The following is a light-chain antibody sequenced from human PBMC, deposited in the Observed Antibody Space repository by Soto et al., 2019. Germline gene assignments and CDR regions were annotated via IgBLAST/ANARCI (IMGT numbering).Light chain of an antibody. CDR2: DAS. J-gene: IGKJ3*01. CDR3: QQRGNWPPIFS. V-gene: IGKV3-11*01. Sequence: DIVLTQSPATLSLSPGERATLSCRASQSVSSYLAWYQQKPGQAPRLLIYDASNRATGIPARFSGSGSGTDFTITISSLESEDFAVYYCQQRGNWPPIFSFGPGTKVDI. CDR1: QSVSSY.